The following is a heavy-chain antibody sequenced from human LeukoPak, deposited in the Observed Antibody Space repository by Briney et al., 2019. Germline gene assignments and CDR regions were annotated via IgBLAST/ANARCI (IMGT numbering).Heavy chain of an antibody. CDR2: IKQDGSEK. J-gene: IGHJ4*02. Sequence: PGGSLRLSCAASGFTFSTYWMSWVRQAPGKGLEWVANIKQDGSEKDYVDSVKGRFTISRDNAKNSLYLQMNSLRAEDTAVYYCAREEIAARGFFDYWGQGTLVTVSS. CDR3: AREEIAARGFFDY. CDR1: GFTFSTYW. D-gene: IGHD6-6*01. V-gene: IGHV3-7*01.